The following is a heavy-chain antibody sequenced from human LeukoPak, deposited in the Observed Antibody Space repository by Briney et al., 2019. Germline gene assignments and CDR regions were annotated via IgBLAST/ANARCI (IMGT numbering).Heavy chain of an antibody. CDR1: GYTFTDYY. D-gene: IGHD1-26*01. CDR3: ARTISGSYDFDY. CDR2: INPNSGDT. V-gene: IGHV1-2*06. J-gene: IGHJ4*02. Sequence: ASVKVSCKASGYTFTDYYMHWVRQAPGQGLEWMGRINPNSGDTNFAQKFQGRVTMTRDTSISTAYMELSWLRSDDTAVYYCARTISGSYDFDYWGQGTLVTVSS.